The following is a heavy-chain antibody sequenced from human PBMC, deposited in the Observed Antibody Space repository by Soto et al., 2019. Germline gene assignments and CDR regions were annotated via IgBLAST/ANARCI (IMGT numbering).Heavy chain of an antibody. J-gene: IGHJ5*02. Sequence: GGSLRLSCTASGFTFGDYAMSWFRQAPGKGLEWVGFIRSKAYGGTTEYAASVKGRFTISRDDSKSIAYLQMNSLKTEDTAVYYCTRGKYYDFWSGNWFDPWGQGTLVTVSS. V-gene: IGHV3-49*03. CDR2: IRSKAYGGTT. CDR1: GFTFGDYA. D-gene: IGHD3-3*01. CDR3: TRGKYYDFWSGNWFDP.